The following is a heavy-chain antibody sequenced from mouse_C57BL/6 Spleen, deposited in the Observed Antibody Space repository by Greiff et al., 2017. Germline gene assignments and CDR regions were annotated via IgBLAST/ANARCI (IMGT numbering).Heavy chain of an antibody. CDR1: GYTFTSYW. Sequence: QVQLKQPGAELVKPGASVKMSCKASGYTFTSYWITWVKQRPGQGLEWIGDIYPGSGSTNYNEKFKSKATLTVDTSSSTAYMQLSSLTSEDSAVYYCARETDDYAWFAYWGQGTLVTVSA. D-gene: IGHD2-4*01. V-gene: IGHV1-55*01. J-gene: IGHJ3*01. CDR2: IYPGSGST. CDR3: ARETDDYAWFAY.